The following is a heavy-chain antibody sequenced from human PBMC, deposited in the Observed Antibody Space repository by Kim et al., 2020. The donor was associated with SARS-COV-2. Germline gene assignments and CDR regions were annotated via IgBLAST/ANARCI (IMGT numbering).Heavy chain of an antibody. Sequence: GGSLRLSCAASGFTFSSYSMNWVRQAPGKGLEWVSSISSSSSYIYYADSVKGRFTISRDNAKNSLYLQMNSLRAEDTAVYYCARDCSGGSCYDYWGQGTLVTVSS. CDR2: ISSSSSYI. CDR3: ARDCSGGSCYDY. J-gene: IGHJ4*02. CDR1: GFTFSSYS. D-gene: IGHD2-15*01. V-gene: IGHV3-21*01.